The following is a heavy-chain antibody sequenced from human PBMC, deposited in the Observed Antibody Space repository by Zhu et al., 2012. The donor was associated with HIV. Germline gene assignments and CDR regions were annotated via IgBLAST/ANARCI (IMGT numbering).Heavy chain of an antibody. V-gene: IGHV4-30-4*01. Sequence: QVHLQESGPGLVKPSQTLSLTCTVSGDSISSGDYYWNWIRQSPGKGLEWIGYIYYSGNTYYNPSLKSRVTVSMDMSKNHFSLKLSSVTAADTAVYYCARRAGILHFDYWGQGTPWSPSPQ. CDR2: IYYSGNT. J-gene: IGHJ4*03. D-gene: IGHD3-9*01. CDR3: ARRAGILHFDY. CDR1: GDSISSGDYY.